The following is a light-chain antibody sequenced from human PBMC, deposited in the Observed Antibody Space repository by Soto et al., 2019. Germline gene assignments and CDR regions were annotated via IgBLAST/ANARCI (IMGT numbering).Light chain of an antibody. Sequence: HSVLAQPPSASGSPGQSVTISCTGTSSDVGAYDYVSWYQQHPGKAPKLMIYEINKRPSGVPDRFSGSKSGNTASLTVSGLQAEDEADYYCSSFAGSNNFPYVFGTGTKVTVL. CDR2: EIN. J-gene: IGLJ1*01. V-gene: IGLV2-8*01. CDR3: SSFAGSNNFPYV. CDR1: SSDVGAYDY.